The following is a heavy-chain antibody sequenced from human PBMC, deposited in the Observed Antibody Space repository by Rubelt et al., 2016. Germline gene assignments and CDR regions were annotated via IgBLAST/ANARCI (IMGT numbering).Heavy chain of an antibody. CDR2: IKQDGSEK. V-gene: IGHV3-7*01. CDR1: GFTFSNAW. J-gene: IGHJ4*02. Sequence: EVQLVESGGGLVKPGGSLRLSCAASGFTFSNAWMSWVRQAPGKGLEWVANIKQDGSEKYYVDSVKGRFTISRDNAKNSLYLQMNRLRAEDTAVDYCAREGMGIAVAGISADYWGQGTLVTVSS. CDR3: AREGMGIAVAGISADY. D-gene: IGHD6-19*01.